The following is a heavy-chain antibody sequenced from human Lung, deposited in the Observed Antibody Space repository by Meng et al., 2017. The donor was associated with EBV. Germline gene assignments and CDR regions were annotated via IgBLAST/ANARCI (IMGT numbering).Heavy chain of an antibody. D-gene: IGHD1-7*01. V-gene: IGHV3-33*08. J-gene: IGHJ4*02. Sequence: QVQLVGAGGGVVQPGTSLRLSCAASGFIFRNYGMHWVRQAPGKGLEWVAAISNVGSDTYYADSVKGRFTISRDNSKDTLYLQISSLRAEDTAIYYCARREELLGDLDYWGQGTLVTVSS. CDR3: ARREELLGDLDY. CDR2: ISNVGSDT. CDR1: GFIFRNYG.